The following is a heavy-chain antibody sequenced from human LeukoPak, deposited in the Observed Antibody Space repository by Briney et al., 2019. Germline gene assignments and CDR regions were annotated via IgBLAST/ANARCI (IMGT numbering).Heavy chain of an antibody. CDR1: GSTFTGYY. V-gene: IGHV1-2*02. J-gene: IGHJ1*01. D-gene: IGHD3-10*01. CDR2: INPNSGGT. CDR3: ARGAYYYGSGTRGEYFQH. Sequence: ASVKVSCKASGSTFTGYYMHWVRQAPGQGLEWMGWINPNSGGTNYAQKFQGRVTMTRDTSISTAYMELSSLRSEDTAVYYCARGAYYYGSGTRGEYFQHWGQGTLVTVSS.